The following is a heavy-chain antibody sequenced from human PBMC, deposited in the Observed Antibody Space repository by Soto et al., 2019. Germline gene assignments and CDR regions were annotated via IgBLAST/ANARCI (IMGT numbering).Heavy chain of an antibody. J-gene: IGHJ6*02. CDR2: INPNTGDT. D-gene: IGHD5-12*01. Sequence: QVQLVQSGAEVKKPGASVNVSCKVSGYTFTDYYINWVRQAPGQGLEWMGWINPNTGDTTYAHKFQGWVTMTRDTSISTAYMELKRLRFDDTAMYYCARDLFTGYSGYGYYYYGMDVWGQGTAVTVSS. V-gene: IGHV1-2*04. CDR1: GYTFTDYY. CDR3: ARDLFTGYSGYGYYYYGMDV.